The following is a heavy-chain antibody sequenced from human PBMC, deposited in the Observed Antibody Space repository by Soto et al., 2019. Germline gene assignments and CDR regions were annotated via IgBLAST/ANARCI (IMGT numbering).Heavy chain of an antibody. Sequence: QVQLVQSGAEVKKPGSSVKVSCKASGGSFNSYAICWVRQAPGHGLEWMGRIIPILDITDYAQNFQGRVTITADKSTNTAYMELSSLTSVDTAEYYCARDPTDGWGRGDYYLDPWGQGTLVTVSS. CDR1: GGSFNSYA. V-gene: IGHV1-69*04. CDR2: IIPILDIT. J-gene: IGHJ5*02. D-gene: IGHD3-16*01. CDR3: ARDPTDGWGRGDYYLDP.